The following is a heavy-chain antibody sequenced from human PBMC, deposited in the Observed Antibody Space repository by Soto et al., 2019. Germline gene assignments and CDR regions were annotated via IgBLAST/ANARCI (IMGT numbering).Heavy chain of an antibody. CDR3: ASAVDTAIVSRYYYGIDV. Sequence: GASVKVSCKASGYTFTSYYMHWVRQAPGQGLEWMGIINPSGGSTSYAQKFQGRVTMTRDTSTSTVYMELSSLRSEDTAVYYCASAVDTAIVSRYYYGIDVWGQGTTVTVYS. D-gene: IGHD5-18*01. CDR2: INPSGGST. V-gene: IGHV1-46*01. J-gene: IGHJ6*02. CDR1: GYTFTSYY.